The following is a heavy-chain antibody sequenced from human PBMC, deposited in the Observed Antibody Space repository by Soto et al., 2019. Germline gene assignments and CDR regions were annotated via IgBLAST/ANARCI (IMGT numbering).Heavy chain of an antibody. Sequence: ASVKVSCKASGYTFTSDGISWVRQAPGQGLEWMGWISAYNGNTNYAQKLQGRVTMTTDTSTSTAYMELRSLRSDDTAVYYCARDRGHSSGWYLAYYYYYYGMDVWGQGTTVTVSS. J-gene: IGHJ6*02. V-gene: IGHV1-18*04. CDR1: GYTFTSDG. D-gene: IGHD6-19*01. CDR3: ARDRGHSSGWYLAYYYYYYGMDV. CDR2: ISAYNGNT.